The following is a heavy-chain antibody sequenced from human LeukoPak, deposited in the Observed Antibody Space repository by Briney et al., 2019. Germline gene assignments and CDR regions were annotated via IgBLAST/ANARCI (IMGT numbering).Heavy chain of an antibody. D-gene: IGHD6-19*01. Sequence: ASVKVSCKASGYTFSGYYMHWVRQAPGQGLEWMGWINPNSGGTNYAQKFQGRVTMTRDTSIRAAYMEIRRLRSDDTAVYYCARLGYSSGSDYWGQGTLVTVSS. CDR3: ARLGYSSGSDY. CDR2: INPNSGGT. V-gene: IGHV1-2*02. CDR1: GYTFSGYY. J-gene: IGHJ4*02.